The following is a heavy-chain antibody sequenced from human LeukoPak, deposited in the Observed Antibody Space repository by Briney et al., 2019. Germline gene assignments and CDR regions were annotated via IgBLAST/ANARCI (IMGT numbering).Heavy chain of an antibody. CDR1: GFIFNSYL. D-gene: IGHD3-10*01. Sequence: PGESLRLSCAASGFIFNSYLMHWVRRTPGKGLEWVAAMSYDGTIEYYPDSVKGRFTISRDNSKNTVFLQMNSLRVEDSALYYCAREPEFGEYDYWGQGTLVTVSS. V-gene: IGHV3-30*04. J-gene: IGHJ4*02. CDR2: MSYDGTIE. CDR3: AREPEFGEYDY.